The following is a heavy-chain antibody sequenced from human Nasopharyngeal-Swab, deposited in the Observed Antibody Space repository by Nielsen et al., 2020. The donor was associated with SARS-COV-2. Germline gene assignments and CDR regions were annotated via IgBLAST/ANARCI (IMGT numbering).Heavy chain of an antibody. D-gene: IGHD6-6*01. V-gene: IGHV5-10-1*01. Sequence: GGSLRLSCKGSGYSFTSYWISWVRQMPGKGLEWMGGIDPSDSYTYYSPSFQAHVTISADKYISTAYLQWSSLKASDTAMYYCARSSSRGMDVGGQGTTVTVS. J-gene: IGHJ6*02. CDR1: GYSFTSYW. CDR2: IDPSDSYT. CDR3: ARSSSRGMDV.